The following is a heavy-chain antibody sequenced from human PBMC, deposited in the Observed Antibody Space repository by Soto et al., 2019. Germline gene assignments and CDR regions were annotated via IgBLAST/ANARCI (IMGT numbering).Heavy chain of an antibody. V-gene: IGHV1-69*12. CDR2: IIPIFDTA. CDR3: ARHGDPTTYDYYGRDV. D-gene: IGHD4-17*01. J-gene: IGHJ6*02. Sequence: QVQLVQSGAEVKKPGSSVKGSCKASGGTFSSYAISWLRQAPGQGLEWMGGIIPIFDTADYAQKFQGRVTITADDSMRTAYMGLGSLSAEDTAVYYFARHGDPTTYDYYGRDVLGHGTTVTVSS. CDR1: GGTFSSYA.